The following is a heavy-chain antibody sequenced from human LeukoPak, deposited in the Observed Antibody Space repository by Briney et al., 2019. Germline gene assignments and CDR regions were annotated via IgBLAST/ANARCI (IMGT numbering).Heavy chain of an antibody. CDR2: IYYSGST. CDR3: ARVYWNYAFDI. V-gene: IGHV4-30-4*08. Sequence: SETLSLTRTVSGGSISSGDYYWSWIRQPPGKGLEWIGYIYYSGSTYYNPSLKSRVTISVDTSKNQFSLKLSSVTAADTAVYYCARVYWNYAFDIWGQGTMVTVSS. CDR1: GGSISSGDYY. J-gene: IGHJ3*02. D-gene: IGHD1-7*01.